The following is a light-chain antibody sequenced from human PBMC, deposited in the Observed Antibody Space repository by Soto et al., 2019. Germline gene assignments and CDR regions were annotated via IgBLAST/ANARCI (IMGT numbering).Light chain of an antibody. CDR2: GAS. V-gene: IGKV3-15*01. CDR1: QSVSSN. J-gene: IGKJ4*01. CDR3: QQYNNFPLT. Sequence: EIVMTQSPAPLSVSPGERATLSCRASQSVSSNLAWYQQKPGQAPRLLIYGASTRATGIPARFSGSGSGTEFTLTISSLQAEDFAVYYCQQYNNFPLTFGGGTKVEIK.